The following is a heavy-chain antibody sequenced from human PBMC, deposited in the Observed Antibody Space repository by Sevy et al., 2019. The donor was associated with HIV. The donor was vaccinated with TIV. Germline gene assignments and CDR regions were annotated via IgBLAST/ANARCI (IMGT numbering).Heavy chain of an antibody. V-gene: IGHV1-18*01. CDR1: GYTFTTYR. CDR2: ISPHNGDT. D-gene: IGHD2-15*01. CDR3: ARAYCSGGRCYSLAF. J-gene: IGHJ4*02. Sequence: ASVKVSCKVSGYTFTTYRITWVRQASGQGLESMGWISPHNGDTYYAQKFQGRVTLITDTSTTTAYMELRSLRSDDTAIYYCARAYCSGGRCYSLAFWGQGTLVTVSS.